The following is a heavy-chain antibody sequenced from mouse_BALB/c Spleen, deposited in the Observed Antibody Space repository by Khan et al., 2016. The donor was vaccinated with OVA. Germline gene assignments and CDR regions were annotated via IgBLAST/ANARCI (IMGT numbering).Heavy chain of an antibody. V-gene: IGHV3-8*02. Sequence: EVQLQESGPSLVKPSQTLSLTCSVTGDSITSGYWSWIRKFPGNKLEYMGYMIYRGNTYYNPSLKSRISITRHTSKNQYYLQLNSVTTEDTTTYYCARSTYRYAFAYWGQGTLVTVSA. J-gene: IGHJ3*01. CDR1: GDSITSGY. CDR3: ARSTYRYAFAY. CDR2: MIYRGNT. D-gene: IGHD2-14*01.